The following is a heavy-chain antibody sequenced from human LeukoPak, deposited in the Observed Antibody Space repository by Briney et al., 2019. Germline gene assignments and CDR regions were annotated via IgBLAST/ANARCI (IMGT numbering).Heavy chain of an antibody. CDR3: ARDRGQQWLVPGALGY. CDR1: GYTFTSYY. J-gene: IGHJ4*02. V-gene: IGHV1-2*02. Sequence: ASVKVSCKASGYTFTSYYMHWVRQAPGQGLEWMGWINPNSGGTNYAQKFQGRVTMTRDTSISTAYMELSRLRSDDTAVYYCARDRGQQWLVPGALGYWGQGTLVTVSS. CDR2: INPNSGGT. D-gene: IGHD6-19*01.